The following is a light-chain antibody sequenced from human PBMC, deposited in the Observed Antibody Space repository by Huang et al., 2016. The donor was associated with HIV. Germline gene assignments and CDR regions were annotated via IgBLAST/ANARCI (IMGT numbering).Light chain of an antibody. CDR2: TVS. J-gene: IGKJ1*01. CDR3: QQSFSVPRT. V-gene: IGKV1-39*01. Sequence: DIQMTQSPPSLYASVGDRVTFTCRADQNITKSLNWYQQKPGKDPKLLIYTVSTLESGFPSKFSGSGSGSRFTLNKGNLQPEDFATYYCQQSFSVPRTFG. CDR1: QNITKS.